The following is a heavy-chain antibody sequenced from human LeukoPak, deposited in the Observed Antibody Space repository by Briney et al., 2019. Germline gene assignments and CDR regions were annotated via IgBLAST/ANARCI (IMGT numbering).Heavy chain of an antibody. J-gene: IGHJ1*01. Sequence: ASETLSLTCTVSGGSISSYYWSWIRQPPGRGLEWIGYIYYSGTTNYNPSLKSRVTISVDTSKNQFSLKLSSVTAADTAVYYCARLHYYYDSSGYPQYFQHWGQGTLVTVSS. CDR2: IYYSGTT. CDR3: ARLHYYYDSSGYPQYFQH. CDR1: GGSISSYY. V-gene: IGHV4-59*08. D-gene: IGHD3-22*01.